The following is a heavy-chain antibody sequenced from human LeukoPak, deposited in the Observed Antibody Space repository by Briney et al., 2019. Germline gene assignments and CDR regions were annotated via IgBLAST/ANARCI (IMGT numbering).Heavy chain of an antibody. CDR1: GFTFSDYG. V-gene: IGHV3-33*01. D-gene: IGHD3-16*01. Sequence: GGSLRLSCAASGFTFSDYGLHWVRQAPGKGLEWVTVIWYDGSKAFYADSVKGRFTLSRDNSKNTLYLQMNSLRVEDTAVYYCARSSGAYYDPDDFWGQGTRVTVSS. CDR2: IWYDGSKA. CDR3: ARSSGAYYDPDDF. J-gene: IGHJ4*02.